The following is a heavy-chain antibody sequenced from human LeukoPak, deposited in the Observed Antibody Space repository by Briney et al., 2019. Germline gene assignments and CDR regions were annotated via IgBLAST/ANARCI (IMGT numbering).Heavy chain of an antibody. Sequence: GRSLRLSCAASGFTFRSYGMHWVRQAPGKGLEWVAVIWYDGSNKYYADSVKGRFTISRDNSKNTLYLQMNSLRAEDTAVYYCARDRSDSGYYPSGFDYWGQGTLVTVSS. CDR1: GFTFRSYG. J-gene: IGHJ4*02. CDR2: IWYDGSNK. CDR3: ARDRSDSGYYPSGFDY. V-gene: IGHV3-33*01. D-gene: IGHD3-22*01.